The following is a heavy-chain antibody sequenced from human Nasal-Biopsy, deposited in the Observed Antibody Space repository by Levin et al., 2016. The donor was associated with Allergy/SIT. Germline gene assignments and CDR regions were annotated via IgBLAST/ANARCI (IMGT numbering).Heavy chain of an antibody. CDR1: GGSISNYF. J-gene: IGHJ6*02. V-gene: IGHV4-59*08. D-gene: IGHD3-10*01. CDR3: ARHGVTMVRGLIRPMYYYGMDV. Sequence: SETLSLTCSVSGGSISNYFWSWIRQPPGKGLEWIGYVSDSESTNSNPSLKSRVTLSVDTSKNQFSVTLTSVTASDTAVYYCARHGVTMVRGLIRPMYYYGMDVWGQGTTVT. CDR2: VSDSEST.